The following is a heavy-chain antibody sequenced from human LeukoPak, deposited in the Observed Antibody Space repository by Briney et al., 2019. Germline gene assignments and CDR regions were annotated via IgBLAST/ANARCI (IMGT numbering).Heavy chain of an antibody. Sequence: PGGPLTLSCTASGFTFSTYAMNWVRQAPGKGLEWVSGISGSGDSTYYADSVKGRFTISRDNSKNTLYLQMNSLRAEDTAVYYCAKDEVRGYGDWGQGTLVTVSS. CDR2: ISGSGDST. D-gene: IGHD1-1*01. V-gene: IGHV3-23*01. CDR3: AKDEVRGYGD. J-gene: IGHJ4*02. CDR1: GFTFSTYA.